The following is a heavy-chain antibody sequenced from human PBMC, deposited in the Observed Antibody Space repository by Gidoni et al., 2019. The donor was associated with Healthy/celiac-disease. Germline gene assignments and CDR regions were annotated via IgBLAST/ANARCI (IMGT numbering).Heavy chain of an antibody. V-gene: IGHV4-39*01. CDR2: IYYSGST. D-gene: IGHD5-18*01. CDR1: GCSISSSSYY. CDR3: ARHPVQLWLMN. Sequence: QLQLQESGPGLVKPSETLSLTCTVSGCSISSSSYYWGWIRQPPGKGLEWIGSIYYSGSTYYNPSLKSRVTISVDTSKNQFSLKLSSVTAADTAVYYCARHPVQLWLMNWGQGTLVTVSS. J-gene: IGHJ4*02.